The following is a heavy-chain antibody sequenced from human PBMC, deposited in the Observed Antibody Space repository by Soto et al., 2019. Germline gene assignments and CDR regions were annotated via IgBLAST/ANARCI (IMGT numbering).Heavy chain of an antibody. CDR1: GFTFSAYA. CDR2: ISDDGTNK. J-gene: IGHJ5*02. V-gene: IGHV3-30-3*01. CDR3: ARHLSHLKPGWFDP. Sequence: SLRLSCAASGFTFSAYAIHWVRQAPGKGLEWVALISDDGTNKFYADFVKGRFTISRDNFKSTLYLQMNTLRPEDTAVYYCARHLSHLKPGWFDPWGQGTLVTVSS. D-gene: IGHD3-3*02.